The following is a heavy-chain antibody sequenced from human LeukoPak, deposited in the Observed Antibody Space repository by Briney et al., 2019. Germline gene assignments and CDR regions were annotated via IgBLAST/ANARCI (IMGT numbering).Heavy chain of an antibody. CDR2: IYYSGST. CDR1: GGSISSYY. CDR3: ARAKDHIAALRY. V-gene: IGHV4-59*01. Sequence: SETLSLTCTVSGGSISSYYWSWIRQPPGKGLEWIGYIYYSGSTNYNPSLKSRVTISVDTSKNQFSLKLSSVTAADTAVYYCARAKDHIAALRYWGQGTLVTVSS. J-gene: IGHJ4*02. D-gene: IGHD6-6*01.